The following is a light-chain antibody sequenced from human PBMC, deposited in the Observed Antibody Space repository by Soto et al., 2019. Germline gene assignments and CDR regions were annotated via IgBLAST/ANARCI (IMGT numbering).Light chain of an antibody. J-gene: IGKJ1*01. CDR3: QQSYSTPPWT. V-gene: IGKV1-39*01. CDR1: QSISSY. CDR2: AAS. Sequence: IQMTQSPSSLSASVGDRVTITCRASQSISSYLHWYQQKPGKAPKLLIYAASSLQSGVPSRFSGSGSGKAFTLNISSLHHDDFATYYCQQSYSTPPWTFGQGTKVEIK.